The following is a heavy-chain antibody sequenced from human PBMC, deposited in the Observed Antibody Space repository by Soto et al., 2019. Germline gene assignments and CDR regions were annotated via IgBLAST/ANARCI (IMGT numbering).Heavy chain of an antibody. J-gene: IGHJ4*02. CDR3: ARSYYYDSSGYLLVPYYFDY. CDR2: IIPIFGTA. CDR1: GGTFSSYA. D-gene: IGHD3-22*01. Sequence: SVKVSCKASGGTFSSYAISWVRQAPGQGLEWMGGIIPIFGTANYAQKFQGRVTITADKSTSTAYMELSSLRSEDTAVYYCARSYYYDSSGYLLVPYYFDYWGQGTLVTVSS. V-gene: IGHV1-69*06.